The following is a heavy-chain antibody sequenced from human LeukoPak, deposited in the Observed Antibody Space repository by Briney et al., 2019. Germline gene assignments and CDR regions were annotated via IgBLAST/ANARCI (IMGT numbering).Heavy chain of an antibody. CDR1: GFTFSSYW. CDR2: INTDGSST. CDR3: ARGGYSSSSHYYYYMDV. D-gene: IGHD6-6*01. Sequence: GGSLRLSCAASGFTFSSYWMHWVRQAPGKGLVWVSRINTDGSSTSYADSVKGRFTISRDNAKNTLYLQMNSLRAEDTAVYYCARGGYSSSSHYYYYMDVWGKGTTVTVSS. J-gene: IGHJ6*03. V-gene: IGHV3-74*01.